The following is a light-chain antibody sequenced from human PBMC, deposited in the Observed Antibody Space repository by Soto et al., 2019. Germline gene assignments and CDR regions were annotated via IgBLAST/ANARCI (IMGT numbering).Light chain of an antibody. Sequence: EIVLTHSPATLSLSPGESATLSCRATRSVSSYLAWYQQKPGQAPRLLIYDASSRPTDIPARFSGSGSGTDFTLTISSLEPEDFALYYCQQRSNWPPITFGQGTRPEIK. J-gene: IGKJ5*01. CDR1: RSVSSY. V-gene: IGKV3-11*01. CDR3: QQRSNWPPIT. CDR2: DAS.